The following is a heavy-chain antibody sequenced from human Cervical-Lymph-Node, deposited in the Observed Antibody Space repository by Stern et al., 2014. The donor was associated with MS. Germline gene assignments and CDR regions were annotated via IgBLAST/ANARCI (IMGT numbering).Heavy chain of an antibody. CDR3: AKDMRGGSSYAMDV. Sequence: EVQLLESGGGLVQPGRSLRLSCAASGFTFDDYAMHWVWQAPGEGLEWVSGISGNGGKTDYADSVKGRFTISRDNAKNSLYLQMDSLRAEDTALYYCAKDMRGGSSYAMDVWGQGTTVTVSS. CDR2: ISGNGGKT. D-gene: IGHD6-6*01. J-gene: IGHJ6*02. V-gene: IGHV3-9*01. CDR1: GFTFDDYA.